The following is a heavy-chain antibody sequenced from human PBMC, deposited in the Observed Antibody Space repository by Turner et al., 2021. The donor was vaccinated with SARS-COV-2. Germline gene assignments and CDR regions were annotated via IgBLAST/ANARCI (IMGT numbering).Heavy chain of an antibody. J-gene: IGHJ4*02. CDR2: ISSSSSYI. V-gene: IGHV3-21*01. CDR1: GFTFSSYN. Sequence: EVQLVESGGGLVKPGGSLRLSCAASGFTFSSYNMNWVRQAPGKGLELVSSISSSSSYIYYADSVKGRFTISRDNAKNSLYLQMNSLRAEDTAVYYCARDISAYYYDSSGYPDWGQGTLVTVSS. D-gene: IGHD3-22*01. CDR3: ARDISAYYYDSSGYPD.